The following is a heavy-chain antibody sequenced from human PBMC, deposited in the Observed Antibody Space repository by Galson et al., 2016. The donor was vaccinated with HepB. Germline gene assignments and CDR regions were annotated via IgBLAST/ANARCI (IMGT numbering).Heavy chain of an antibody. D-gene: IGHD4-17*01. CDR1: GFSLSTPAIR. CDR3: VRLDRHGDYLYFDY. CDR2: TDREHDT. Sequence: PALVNPTPTLPLPCTLSGFSLSTPAIRVSWIRQTPWPALVWLARTDREHDTCYSTSLQTTLTISNDTSKNQVLLTMTNMDPADTATYYCVRLDRHGDYLYFDYWGQGTLVTVSS. V-gene: IGHV2-70*04. J-gene: IGHJ4*02.